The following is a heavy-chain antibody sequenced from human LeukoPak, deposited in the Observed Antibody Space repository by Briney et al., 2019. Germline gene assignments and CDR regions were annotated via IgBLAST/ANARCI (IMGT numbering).Heavy chain of an antibody. CDR1: GGSISSYY. CDR3: AKEGSSYSGSYQYFDY. V-gene: IGHV3-23*01. CDR2: ISGSGGST. Sequence: ETLSLTCTVSGGSISSYYWSWVRQAPGKGLEWVSAISGSGGSTYYADSVKGRFTISRDNSKNTLYLQMNSLRAEDTAVYYCAKEGSSYSGSYQYFDYWGQGTLVTVSS. J-gene: IGHJ4*02. D-gene: IGHD1-26*01.